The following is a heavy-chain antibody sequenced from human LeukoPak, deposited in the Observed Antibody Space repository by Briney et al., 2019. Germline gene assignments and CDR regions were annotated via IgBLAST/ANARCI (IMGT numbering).Heavy chain of an antibody. Sequence: PSETLSLTCAVYGETFSDFHWSWVRQAPRKGLEWIGEINHGGSTNYNPSLKSRVTISVDTPKDQFSPRLSSVTAADTAVYYCARVRVDVVRGARYGMDVWGKGTTVTVSS. J-gene: IGHJ6*04. V-gene: IGHV4-34*01. CDR2: INHGGST. CDR3: ARVRVDVVRGARYGMDV. CDR1: GETFSDFH. D-gene: IGHD3-10*01.